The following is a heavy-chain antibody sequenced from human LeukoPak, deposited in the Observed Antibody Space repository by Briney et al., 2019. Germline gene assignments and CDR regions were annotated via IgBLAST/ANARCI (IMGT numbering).Heavy chain of an antibody. J-gene: IGHJ4*02. Sequence: PGGSLRLSCAASGFTFSDYSMNWVRQAPGKGLEWISWVGIGSGNTKYADSVKGRFTISGEKAKNSLYLQMSSLRVEDTAVYYCARDHNYAFDYWGQGTLVTVSS. CDR1: GFTFSDYS. CDR3: ARDHNYAFDY. CDR2: VGIGSGNT. V-gene: IGHV3-48*01. D-gene: IGHD1-1*01.